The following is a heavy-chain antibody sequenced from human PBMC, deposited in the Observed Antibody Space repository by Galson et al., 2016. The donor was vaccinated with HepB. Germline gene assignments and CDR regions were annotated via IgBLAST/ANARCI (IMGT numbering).Heavy chain of an antibody. J-gene: IGHJ1*01. CDR2: ISSGGTT. CDR3: AKDRDSNWYEKYFQH. CDR1: GFTFNIYA. D-gene: IGHD6-13*01. Sequence: SLRLSCAASGFTFNIYAMSWVRLAPGKGLEWVSAISSGGTTYYADSVKSRFTISRDNSKNTLSLQMNSLRAEDTAVYYCAKDRDSNWYEKYFQHWGQGTLVTVSS. V-gene: IGHV3-23*01.